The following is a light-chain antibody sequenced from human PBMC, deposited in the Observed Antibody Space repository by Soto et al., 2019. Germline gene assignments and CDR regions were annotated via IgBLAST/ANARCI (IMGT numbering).Light chain of an antibody. CDR2: STN. CDR1: SGSVSTSYY. CDR3: VVYMGSGIWV. V-gene: IGLV8-61*01. J-gene: IGLJ3*02. Sequence: QAVVTQEPSFSVSPGRTVTLTCGLSSGSVSTSYYPSWFQQTPGQAPRTLIYSTNIRSSGVPDRFSGSILGNKAALTITGAQADDESDYYCVVYMGSGIWVFGGGTKLTVL.